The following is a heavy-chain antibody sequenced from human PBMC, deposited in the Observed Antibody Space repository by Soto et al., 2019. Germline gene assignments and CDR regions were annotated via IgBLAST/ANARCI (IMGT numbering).Heavy chain of an antibody. CDR1: GGSISSGYY. D-gene: IGHD6-13*01. J-gene: IGHJ4*02. Sequence: TLSLTCTVSGGSISSGYYWTWIRQRPGEGLEWIGYIYYTGSTYYNPSLQNRVTISLDTSKNQFSLKLSSLTAADTAVYYCARGLYSSSPPFDYWGQGTLVTVSS. CDR3: ARGLYSSSPPFDY. V-gene: IGHV4-31*03. CDR2: IYYTGST.